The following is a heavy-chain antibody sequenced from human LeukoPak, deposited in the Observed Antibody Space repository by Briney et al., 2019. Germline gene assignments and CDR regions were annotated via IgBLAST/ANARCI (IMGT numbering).Heavy chain of an antibody. D-gene: IGHD1-1*01. Sequence: PGGSLRLSCAASGFTFSSYEMNGVRQAPGKGLEWVSYISSSGSTIYYADSVKGRFTISRDNAKNSLYLQMNSLRAEDTAVYYCARAQPTGWNPDCWGQGTLVTVSS. CDR2: ISSSGSTI. J-gene: IGHJ4*02. V-gene: IGHV3-48*03. CDR1: GFTFSSYE. CDR3: ARAQPTGWNPDC.